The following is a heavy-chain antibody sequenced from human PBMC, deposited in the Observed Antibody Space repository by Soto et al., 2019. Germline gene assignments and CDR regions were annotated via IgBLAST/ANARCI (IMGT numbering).Heavy chain of an antibody. Sequence: LTRSVSGASIYIYSLTCPRQPAGKGLQWIGHIYSSGSANYSPSLKSRVSMSVDSSGNQISLKLSSVTAADKAVYYCATIVGGNDYWGQGSLVIGSS. CDR2: IYSSGSA. CDR3: ATIVGGNDY. CDR1: GASIYIYS. J-gene: IGHJ4*02. V-gene: IGHV4-4*07. D-gene: IGHD1-26*01.